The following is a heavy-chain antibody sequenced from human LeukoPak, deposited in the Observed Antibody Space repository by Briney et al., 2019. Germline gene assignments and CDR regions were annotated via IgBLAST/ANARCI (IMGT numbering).Heavy chain of an antibody. Sequence: SETLSLTCTVSGGSISSHYWSWIRQPPGKGLEWIGYIYYSGSTNYNPSLKSRVTISVDTSKNQFSLKLSSVTAADTAVYYCARAVFGYYGYYYYYMDVWGKGTTVTVSS. J-gene: IGHJ6*03. CDR2: IYYSGST. CDR1: GGSISSHY. V-gene: IGHV4-59*11. D-gene: IGHD3-3*01. CDR3: ARAVFGYYGYYYYYMDV.